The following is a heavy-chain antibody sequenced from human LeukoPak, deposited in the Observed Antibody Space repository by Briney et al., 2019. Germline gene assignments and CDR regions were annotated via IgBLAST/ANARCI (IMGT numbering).Heavy chain of an antibody. D-gene: IGHD3-3*01. CDR3: ARDGITISGVVTNNWFDP. Sequence: ASVKVSCKASGYTFTSYGISWVRQAPGQGLEWMGWISAYNGNTNYAQKLQGRVTMTTDTSTSTAYMELRSLRSDDTAVYYCARDGITISGVVTNNWFDPWGQGTLVTVSS. CDR2: ISAYNGNT. J-gene: IGHJ5*02. V-gene: IGHV1-18*01. CDR1: GYTFTSYG.